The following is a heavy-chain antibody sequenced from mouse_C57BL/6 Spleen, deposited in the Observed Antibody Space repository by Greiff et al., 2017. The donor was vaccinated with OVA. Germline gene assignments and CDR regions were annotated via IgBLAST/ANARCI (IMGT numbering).Heavy chain of an antibody. J-gene: IGHJ4*01. CDR2: IDPEDGET. CDR3: SGDNGAMDY. Sequence: VQLQQSGAELVKPGASVKLSCTASGFNFKAYSMHWVKQRTEQGLEWIGRIDPEDGETKYATKFQGKATITADTSSNTAYLQLSSLTSDDTAVYYCSGDNGAMDYWGQGTTVTVSS. CDR1: GFNFKAYS. V-gene: IGHV14-2*01.